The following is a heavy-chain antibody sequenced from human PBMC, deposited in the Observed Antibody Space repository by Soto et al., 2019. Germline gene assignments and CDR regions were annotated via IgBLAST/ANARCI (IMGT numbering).Heavy chain of an antibody. CDR1: GGSISSGGYY. D-gene: IGHD3-22*01. Sequence: QVQLQESGPGLVKPSQILSLTCTVSGGSISSGGYYWSWIRQHPGKGLEWIGYIYYSGSTYYNPSLKSRVTISVDTSKNQFSLKLSSETAADTAVYYCARTSYDSSGTAADPWGQGTLVTVSS. J-gene: IGHJ5*02. CDR3: ARTSYDSSGTAADP. V-gene: IGHV4-31*03. CDR2: IYYSGST.